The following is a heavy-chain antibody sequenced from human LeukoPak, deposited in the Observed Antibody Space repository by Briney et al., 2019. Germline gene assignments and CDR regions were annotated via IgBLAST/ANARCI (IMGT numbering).Heavy chain of an antibody. Sequence: ASVKVSCKVSGYTLTELSMHWVRQAPGKGLEWMGGFDPEDGETIYAQKFQGRVTMTEDTSTDTAYMELSSLRSEDTAVYYCATVRGNYYDSSGYYGPFDYWGQGTLVTVSS. D-gene: IGHD3-22*01. V-gene: IGHV1-24*01. CDR1: GYTLTELS. CDR3: ATVRGNYYDSSGYYGPFDY. CDR2: FDPEDGET. J-gene: IGHJ4*02.